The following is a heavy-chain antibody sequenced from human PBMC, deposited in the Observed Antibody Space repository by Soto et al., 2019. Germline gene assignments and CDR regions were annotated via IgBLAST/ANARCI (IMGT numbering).Heavy chain of an antibody. J-gene: IGHJ4*02. D-gene: IGHD1-7*01. Sequence: EVQLVESGGGLVQPGGSLRLSCAASGFTFSIYWMSWVRQAPGKGLAWVANIKQDGSEKYYVDSVKGRFTISRDNAKNSLELQMNSLIAEDTAVYYCERVFRWNYGLDYWGQGPLVTVSS. CDR1: GFTFSIYW. CDR3: ERVFRWNYGLDY. CDR2: IKQDGSEK. V-gene: IGHV3-7*04.